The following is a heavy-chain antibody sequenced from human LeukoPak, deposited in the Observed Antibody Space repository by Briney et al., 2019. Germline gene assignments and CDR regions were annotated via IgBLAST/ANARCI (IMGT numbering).Heavy chain of an antibody. Sequence: GGSLRLSCAASGFTVSSNYMSWVRQAPGKGLEWVSVIYSGGSTHYADSVKGRFTISRDNSKNTLYLQMNSLRAEDTAVYYCARVAALAVSLAFDIWGQGTMVTVSS. CDR2: IYSGGST. CDR3: ARVAALAVSLAFDI. J-gene: IGHJ3*02. D-gene: IGHD6-19*01. V-gene: IGHV3-53*01. CDR1: GFTVSSNY.